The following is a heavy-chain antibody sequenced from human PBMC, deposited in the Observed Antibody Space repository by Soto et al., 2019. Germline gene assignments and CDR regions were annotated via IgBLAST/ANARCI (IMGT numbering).Heavy chain of an antibody. CDR3: ARVNFRGPFRGELEVDY. CDR2: IYYSWST. V-gene: IGHV4-31*03. Sequence: QVQLQESGPGLVKPSQTLSLTCTVSGGSISSGGYYWSWIRQHPGKGLEWIGYIYYSWSTYYNPSLKSRVTISVDTSKNQFALKMGSVTAADTAVYYCARVNFRGPFRGELEVDYWGQGTLVTVSS. D-gene: IGHD3-10*01. CDR1: GGSISSGGYY. J-gene: IGHJ4*02.